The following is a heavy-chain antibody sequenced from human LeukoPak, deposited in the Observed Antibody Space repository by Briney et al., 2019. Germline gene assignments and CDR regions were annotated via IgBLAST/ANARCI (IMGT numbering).Heavy chain of an antibody. CDR2: IYYSGST. D-gene: IGHD6-6*01. CDR1: GGSISSYY. Sequence: SETLSLTCTVPGGSISSYYWSWIRQPPGKGLEWIGYIYYSGSTNYNPSLKSRVTISVDTSKNQFSLKLSSVTAADTAVYYCARDGVYSSSSPYFQHWGQGTLVTVSS. CDR3: ARDGVYSSSSPYFQH. J-gene: IGHJ1*01. V-gene: IGHV4-59*01.